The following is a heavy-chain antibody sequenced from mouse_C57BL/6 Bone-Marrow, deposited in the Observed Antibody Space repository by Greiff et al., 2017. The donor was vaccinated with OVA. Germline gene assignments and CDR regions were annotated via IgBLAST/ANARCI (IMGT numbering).Heavy chain of an antibody. J-gene: IGHJ2*01. CDR3: TTPYYYGSSLDY. CDR1: GFNIKDYY. CDR2: IDPENGDT. V-gene: IGHV14-4*01. D-gene: IGHD1-1*01. Sequence: VQLQQSGAELVRPGASVKLSCTASGFNIKDYYMHWVKQRPEQGLEWIGWIDPENGDTEYASKFQGKATITADTSSNTAYLQLSSLTSEDTAVYYCTTPYYYGSSLDYWGQGTTLTVSS.